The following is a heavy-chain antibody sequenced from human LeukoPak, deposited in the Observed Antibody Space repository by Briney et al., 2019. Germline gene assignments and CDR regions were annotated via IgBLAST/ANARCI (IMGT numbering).Heavy chain of an antibody. CDR2: ITGSGGST. J-gene: IGHJ4*02. CDR3: AKDPPLLLGFGELSG. CDR1: GFTFSNYG. D-gene: IGHD3-10*01. V-gene: IGHV3-23*01. Sequence: AGGSLRLSCAASGFTFSNYGLSWARQAPGKGLEWVSGITGSGGSTYYADSVKGRFTISRDKSKNMLYLQMNRLRAEDTAVYYCAKDPPLLLGFGELSGWGQGTLVTVSS.